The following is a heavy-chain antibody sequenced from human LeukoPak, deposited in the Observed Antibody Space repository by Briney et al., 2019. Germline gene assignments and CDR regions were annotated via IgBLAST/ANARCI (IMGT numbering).Heavy chain of an antibody. Sequence: SETLSLTCAVYGGSFSGYYWGWIRQPPGKGLEWIGEINHSGSTNYNPSLKSRVTISVDTSKNPFSLKLSSVTAADTAVYYCARGFAFFDPWGQGTLVTVSS. J-gene: IGHJ5*02. CDR3: ARGFAFFDP. CDR2: INHSGST. D-gene: IGHD3-3*02. CDR1: GGSFSGYY. V-gene: IGHV4-34*01.